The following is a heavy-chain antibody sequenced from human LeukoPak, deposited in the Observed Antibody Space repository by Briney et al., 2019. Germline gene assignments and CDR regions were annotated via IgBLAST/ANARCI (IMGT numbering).Heavy chain of an antibody. J-gene: IGHJ3*02. Sequence: SETLSLTCTISGGSLSSYYFSWIRQSPGKGLEWIAYINYSGSASYNPSLKSRVTMSVDTSKQFSLSLSSVTAADTAVYYCARHNYDDYVFDIWGQGTKVTVSS. D-gene: IGHD4-17*01. CDR1: GGSLSSYY. CDR3: ARHNYDDYVFDI. V-gene: IGHV4-59*08. CDR2: INYSGSA.